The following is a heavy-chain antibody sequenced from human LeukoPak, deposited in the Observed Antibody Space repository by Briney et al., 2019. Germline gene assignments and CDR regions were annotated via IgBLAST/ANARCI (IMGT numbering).Heavy chain of an antibody. CDR2: ISYDGTAK. CDR1: GFSFRSFG. D-gene: IGHD3-16*01. CDR3: AKVFTPNSWPRYYFDS. J-gene: IGHJ4*02. V-gene: IGHV3-30*18. Sequence: PGRSLRLSCAGAGFSFRSFGMHWIRQAPGKGLEWVAVISYDGTAKYYAESVKGRFTISRDNSKNTLFLQMDSLRAEDTAVYYCAKVFTPNSWPRYYFDSWGQGTLVTVSS.